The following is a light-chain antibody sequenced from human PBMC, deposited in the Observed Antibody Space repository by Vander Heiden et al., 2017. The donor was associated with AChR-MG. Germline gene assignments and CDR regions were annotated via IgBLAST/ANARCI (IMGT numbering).Light chain of an antibody. CDR3: QQYGSEPPEVT. CDR2: GAS. Sequence: EIVLTQSPGTLSLSPGERATLSCRASQSVSSSYLAWYQQKPGQAPRLLIYGASSRATGIPDRFSGSGSGTDFTLTISRLEPEDFAVYYCQQYGSEPPEVTFGHGTKVDIK. J-gene: IGKJ3*01. CDR1: QSVSSSY. V-gene: IGKV3-20*01.